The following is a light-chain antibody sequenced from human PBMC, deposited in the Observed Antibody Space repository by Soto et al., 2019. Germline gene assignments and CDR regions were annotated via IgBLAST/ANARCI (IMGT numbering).Light chain of an antibody. CDR3: QQYNSYSWT. J-gene: IGKJ1*01. Sequence: DIQMTQSPSTLSASVGDRVTISCRASQSLGGWLAWFQQKPGKAPKLLIYDVSSLESGVPSRFSGSGSETEFTLTISSLQTDDFATYYCQQYNSYSWTFGQGTKVEMK. CDR2: DVS. V-gene: IGKV1-5*01. CDR1: QSLGGW.